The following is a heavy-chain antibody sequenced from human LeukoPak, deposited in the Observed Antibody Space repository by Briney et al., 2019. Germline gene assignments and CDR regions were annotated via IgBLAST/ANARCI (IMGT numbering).Heavy chain of an antibody. J-gene: IGHJ3*02. D-gene: IGHD3-9*01. CDR1: GGSFSGYY. CDR2: INHSGST. V-gene: IGHV4-34*01. CDR3: ARHVFDILTGHYDAFDI. Sequence: PSETLSLTCAVYGGSFSGYYWSWIRQPPGKGLEWIGEINHSGSTNYNPSLKSRLTISLGTSKNQFSLKLSSVTAADTAVYYCARHVFDILTGHYDAFDIWGQGTMVTVSS.